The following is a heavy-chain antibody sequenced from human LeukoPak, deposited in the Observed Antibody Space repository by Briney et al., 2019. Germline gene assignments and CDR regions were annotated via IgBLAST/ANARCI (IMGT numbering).Heavy chain of an antibody. CDR3: ARSSPITIFGVVILFDY. CDR2: IYYSGST. V-gene: IGHV4-31*03. Sequence: SSETLSLTCTVSGGSISSGGYYWSWIRQHPGKGLEWIGYIYYSGSTYYNPSLKSRVTISVDTSKNQFSLKLSSVTAADTAVYYCARSSPITIFGVVILFDYWGQGTLVTVSS. CDR1: GGSISSGGYY. D-gene: IGHD3-3*01. J-gene: IGHJ4*02.